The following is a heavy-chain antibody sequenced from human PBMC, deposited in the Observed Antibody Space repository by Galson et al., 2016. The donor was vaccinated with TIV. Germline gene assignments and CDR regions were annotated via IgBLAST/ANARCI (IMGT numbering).Heavy chain of an antibody. Sequence: SLRLSCAASGFTFTNYWMPWVRQVPGKGLVWVSRINIDGSSVSYADSVEGRFTTSRDNGKNTLYLQLNSLRAEDTAVYHCVRGGEVVGRASQMNDWGQGALVTVSS. V-gene: IGHV3-74*01. D-gene: IGHD2-15*01. J-gene: IGHJ4*01. CDR2: INIDGSSV. CDR3: VRGGEVVGRASQMND. CDR1: GFTFTNYW.